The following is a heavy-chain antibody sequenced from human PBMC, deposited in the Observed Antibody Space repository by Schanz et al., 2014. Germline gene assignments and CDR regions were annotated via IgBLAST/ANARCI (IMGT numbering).Heavy chain of an antibody. CDR1: GFSFSSYA. Sequence: EVQLLESGGGLVEPGGSLSLSCAASGFSFSSYAMGWVRQARGRGLEWVSAMNESHSTIYYADSVRGRFTISRDNAENTLFLQMNSLRAEDTAVYYCAKSLESCPGGRCSRGYFDYWGQGTLVTVSS. D-gene: IGHD2-8*02. CDR3: AKSLESCPGGRCSRGYFDY. CDR2: MNESHSTI. J-gene: IGHJ4*02. V-gene: IGHV3-23*01.